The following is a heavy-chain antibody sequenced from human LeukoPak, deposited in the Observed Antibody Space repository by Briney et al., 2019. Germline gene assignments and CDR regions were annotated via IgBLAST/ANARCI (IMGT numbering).Heavy chain of an antibody. V-gene: IGHV1-69*05. CDR3: ATGEVTYYSRWGFEI. J-gene: IGHJ3*02. CDR1: GGTFSNYA. D-gene: IGHD3-16*01. Sequence: ASVKVSCKASGGTFSNYAVSWVQQAPGQWLEWMGGIIPIFATADYPQKFQGRVTITTDESRTTAYLELRNLRSEDTAVYYCATGEVTYYSRWGFEIWGQGTMVTVSS. CDR2: IIPIFATA.